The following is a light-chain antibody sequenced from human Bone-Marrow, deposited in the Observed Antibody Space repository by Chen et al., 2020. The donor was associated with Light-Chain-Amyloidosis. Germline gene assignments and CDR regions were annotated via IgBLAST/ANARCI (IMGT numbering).Light chain of an antibody. CDR1: TGTVTSGHY. CDR3: LFSYNCTWV. J-gene: IGLJ3*02. CDR2: NTN. V-gene: IGLV7-46*01. Sequence: QAVVTQEPSLTVSPGGTVTLNCGSSTGTVTSGHYPYWFQQKPGQAPRTLIYNTNNKLSWTPARCSGSLLGGKAALTLSGAQPEDEAEYFCLFSYNCTWVFGGGTELTVL.